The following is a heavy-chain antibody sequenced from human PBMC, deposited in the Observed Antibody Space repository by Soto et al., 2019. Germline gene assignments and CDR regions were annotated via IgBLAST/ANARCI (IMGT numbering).Heavy chain of an antibody. J-gene: IGHJ4*02. CDR3: TRDHYNDYDRAFDY. D-gene: IGHD5-12*01. Sequence: EVQLVESGGGLVQPGGSLRLACAASGFTFSSYRMHWVRQAPGKGLVWVSRINSDGSSTNYADSVKGRFTIFRDNAKNTLYLKMNSLRAEDKAVYYCTRDHYNDYDRAFDYWGQGTLVTVSS. CDR2: INSDGSST. V-gene: IGHV3-74*01. CDR1: GFTFSSYR.